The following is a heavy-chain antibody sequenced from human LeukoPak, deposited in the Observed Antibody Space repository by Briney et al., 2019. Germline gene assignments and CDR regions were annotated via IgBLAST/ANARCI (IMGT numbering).Heavy chain of an antibody. CDR2: IDWDDDK. V-gene: IGHV2-70*01. D-gene: IGHD3-22*01. CDR3: ARMYYYDSSGYYWFDP. CDR1: GFSLRTGGMC. J-gene: IGHJ5*02. Sequence: SGPALIHPTQPLTLTCTFSGFSLRTGGMCVSWIRHPPAKALEWLALIDWDDDKYYSTSLKTRLTISKDTSKNQVVLTMTNMDPVDTATYYCARMYYYDSSGYYWFDPWGQGTLVTVSS.